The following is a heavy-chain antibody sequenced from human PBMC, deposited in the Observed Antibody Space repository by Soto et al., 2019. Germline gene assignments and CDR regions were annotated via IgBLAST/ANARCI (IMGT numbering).Heavy chain of an antibody. CDR2: IYYSGST. V-gene: IGHV4-59*01. Sequence: LSLTCTVSGGSISSYYWSLIRQPPGKGLEWIGYIYYSGSTNYNPSLKSRVTISVDTSKNQFSLKLSSVTAADTAVYYCARLIPDYYDSSGYPTQVTNWFDPWGQGTLVTVSS. D-gene: IGHD3-22*01. J-gene: IGHJ5*02. CDR3: ARLIPDYYDSSGYPTQVTNWFDP. CDR1: GGSISSYY.